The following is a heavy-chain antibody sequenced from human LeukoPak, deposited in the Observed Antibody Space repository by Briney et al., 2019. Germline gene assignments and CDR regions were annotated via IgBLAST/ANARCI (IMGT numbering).Heavy chain of an antibody. CDR1: GFTFDDYA. V-gene: IGHV3-43*02. Sequence: PGGSLRLSCAASGFTFDDYAIHWVRQAPGKGLEWVSLISGYGGSTYYADSVKGRFIISRDNSKTSLYLQMNSLRTEDTVLYYCAKELRYFDWLLANYFDYWGQGTLVTVSS. CDR3: AKELRYFDWLLANYFDY. D-gene: IGHD3-9*01. J-gene: IGHJ4*02. CDR2: ISGYGGST.